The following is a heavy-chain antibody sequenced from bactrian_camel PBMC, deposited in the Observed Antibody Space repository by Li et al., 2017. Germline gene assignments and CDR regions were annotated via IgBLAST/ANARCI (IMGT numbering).Heavy chain of an antibody. CDR1: PLSISRYC. J-gene: IGHJ7*01. CDR2: IDWDGNT. V-gene: IGHV3S10*01. Sequence: VQLVESGGGSVQAGASLRLSCTVSPLSISRYCMGWFRQSTGKEREGVACIDWDGNTNYADSVKGRFSISKGIGKNTIYLQMDNLKPEDSGMYSCGADERTAHPIRGCFSGSWDRRIGMDFLGKGTQVTVS. D-gene: IGHD3*01.